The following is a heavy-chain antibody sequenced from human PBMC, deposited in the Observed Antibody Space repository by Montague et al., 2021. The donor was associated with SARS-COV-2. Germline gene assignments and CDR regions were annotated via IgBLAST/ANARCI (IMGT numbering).Heavy chain of an antibody. Sequence: SETLSLTCTVSGGSISSSSYYWGWIRQPPGKGLEWIGSTYYSGSTYYNSSLKSRVTISVDTSKNQFSLKLSSVTAADTAVYYCARQSPVTMIVVVISGSFDYWGQGTLVTVSS. CDR2: TYYSGST. J-gene: IGHJ4*02. CDR3: ARQSPVTMIVVVISGSFDY. D-gene: IGHD3-22*01. CDR1: GGSISSSSYY. V-gene: IGHV4-39*01.